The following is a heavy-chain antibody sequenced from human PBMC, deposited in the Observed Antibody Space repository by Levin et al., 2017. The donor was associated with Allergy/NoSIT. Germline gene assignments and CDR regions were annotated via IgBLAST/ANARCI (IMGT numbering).Heavy chain of an antibody. V-gene: IGHV1-18*01. D-gene: IGHD6-13*01. CDR3: AGKGKVSIAAAPEGWFDP. CDR2: ISAYNGNT. J-gene: IGHJ5*02. CDR1: GYTFTSYG. Sequence: PEASVKVSCKASGYTFTSYGISWVRQAPGQGLEWMGWISAYNGNTNYAQKLQGRVTMTTDTSTSTAYMELRSLRSDDTAVYYCAGKGKVSIAAAPEGWFDPWGQGTLVTVSS.